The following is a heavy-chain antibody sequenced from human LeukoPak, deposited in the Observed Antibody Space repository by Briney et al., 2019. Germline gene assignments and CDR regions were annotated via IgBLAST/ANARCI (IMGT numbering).Heavy chain of an antibody. CDR3: ARYGSGKEDDAFDI. J-gene: IGHJ3*02. V-gene: IGHV3-7*01. CDR2: IKQDGNEK. D-gene: IGHD6-19*01. CDR1: VFTFRSYW. Sequence: GGSLRLSCAAAVFTFRSYWMSWVRQAPGKGLERVANIKQDGNEKYYVDSVKGRYTISRDNAKNSLYLQMNSLRAEDTAVYYCARYGSGKEDDAFDIWGQGTMVTVSS.